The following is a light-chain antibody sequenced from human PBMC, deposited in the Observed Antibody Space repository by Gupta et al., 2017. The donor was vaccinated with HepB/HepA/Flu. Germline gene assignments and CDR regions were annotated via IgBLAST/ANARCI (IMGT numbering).Light chain of an antibody. V-gene: IGKV3-11*01. J-gene: IGKJ5*01. CDR1: HSVSSS. Sequence: EIVLTQSPATLSLSLGERAALSCRASHSVSSSLAWYQHKPGQAPRLLLYDASNRATGIPARFSGSGSGTDFSLTISSLEPDDFAVYYCQQGSTLITFGQGTRLEIK. CDR3: QQGSTLIT. CDR2: DAS.